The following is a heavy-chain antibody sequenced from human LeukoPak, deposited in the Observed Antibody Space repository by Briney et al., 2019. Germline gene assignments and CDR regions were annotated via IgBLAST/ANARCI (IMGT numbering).Heavy chain of an antibody. Sequence: PSETLSLTCTVSGGSISSSSYYWGWIRQPPGKGLEWIGSIYYSGSTYYNPSLKSRVTISVDTSKNQFSLKLSSVSAADTAVYYRARRGRWELQQSFDYWGQGTLVTVSS. D-gene: IGHD1-26*01. CDR3: ARRGRWELQQSFDY. CDR1: GGSISSSSYY. V-gene: IGHV4-39*01. CDR2: IYYSGST. J-gene: IGHJ4*02.